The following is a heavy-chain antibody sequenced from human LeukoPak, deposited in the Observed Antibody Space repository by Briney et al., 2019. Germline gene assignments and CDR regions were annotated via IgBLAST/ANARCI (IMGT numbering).Heavy chain of an antibody. Sequence: GSLILSCAASGFTFSSYSMNWVRQAPGKGLEWVSSISSSSSYIYYADSVKGRFTISRDNAKNSLYLQMNSLRAEDTAVYYCARDADSSSWSMYYYYGMDVWGQGTTVTVSS. D-gene: IGHD6-13*01. CDR1: GFTFSSYS. V-gene: IGHV3-21*01. J-gene: IGHJ6*02. CDR2: ISSSSSYI. CDR3: ARDADSSSWSMYYYYGMDV.